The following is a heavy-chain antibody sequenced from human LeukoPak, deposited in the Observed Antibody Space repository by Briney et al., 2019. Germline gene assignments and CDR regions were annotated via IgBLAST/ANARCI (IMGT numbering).Heavy chain of an antibody. J-gene: IGHJ3*01. CDR1: GYTFTSYY. D-gene: IGHD1-26*01. CDR3: AVLEIVGVFDV. CDR2: INPSGGST. Sequence: ASVKVSCKASGYTFTSYYMHWVRQAPGQGLEWMGIINPSGGSTNYAQKFQGRVTVTRDTSTSTVYMELSSLRSEDTAVYYCAVLEIVGVFDVWGQGTMVTVSS. V-gene: IGHV1-46*01.